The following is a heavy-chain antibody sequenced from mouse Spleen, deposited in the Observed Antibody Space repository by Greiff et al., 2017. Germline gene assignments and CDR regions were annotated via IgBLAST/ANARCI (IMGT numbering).Heavy chain of an antibody. J-gene: IGHJ2*01. CDR1: GYTFTDYE. D-gene: IGHD1-1*01. CDR2: IDPETGGT. CDR3: TRRGYGSSYGFDY. Sequence: QVQLQQSGAELVRPGASVTLSCKASGYTFTDYEMHWVKQTPVHGLEWIGAIDPETGGTAYNQKFKGKAILTADKSSSTAYMELRSLTSEDSAVYYCTRRGYGSSYGFDYWGQGTTLTVSS. V-gene: IGHV1-15*01.